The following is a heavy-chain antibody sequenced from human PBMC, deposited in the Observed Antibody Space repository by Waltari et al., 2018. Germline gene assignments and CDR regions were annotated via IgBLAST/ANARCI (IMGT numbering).Heavy chain of an antibody. D-gene: IGHD3-16*02. V-gene: IGHV4-39*07. CDR3: ARDTFGGVIAPFDY. CDR2: IYYSGGT. CDR1: GGSISSSSYY. J-gene: IGHJ4*02. Sequence: QLQLQESGPGLVQPSETLSLTCTVSGGSISSSSYYWGWIRQPPGKGLEWFGSIYYSGGTNYNPSPKRRGTISVDTSKNQFSLKLSSVTAADTAVYYCARDTFGGVIAPFDYWGQGTLVTVSS.